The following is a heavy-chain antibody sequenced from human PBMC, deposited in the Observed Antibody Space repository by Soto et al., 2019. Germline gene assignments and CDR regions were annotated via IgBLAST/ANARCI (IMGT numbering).Heavy chain of an antibody. CDR3: ARHRHPRGTVGATSPLDP. J-gene: IGHJ5*02. CDR1: GFSVRSNY. V-gene: IGHV3-53*01. Sequence: GGSLRLSCAISGFSVRSNYLSGVRQAPGKGLEWVSVHYSGGSTYYADSVQGRFTISRDKSNNTLYLQMRRVRAEDTAVYFCARHRHPRGTVGATSPLDPWGQGTQVTVSS. D-gene: IGHD1-26*01. CDR2: HYSGGST.